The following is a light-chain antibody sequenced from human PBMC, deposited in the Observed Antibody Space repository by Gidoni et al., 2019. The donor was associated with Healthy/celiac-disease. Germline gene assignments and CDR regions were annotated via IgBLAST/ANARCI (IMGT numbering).Light chain of an antibody. V-gene: IGKV3-15*01. Sequence: EIVITQSPATLSVSPGERATLSCRASQSVNSNLAWYQQKPGQAPRLLIYGASTSAPGIPARCSGSGSRTEFTLTISSLQSEDFAVYYCQQYNNWRTCGGETKMEIK. CDR3: QQYNNWRT. J-gene: IGKJ4*01. CDR2: GAS. CDR1: QSVNSN.